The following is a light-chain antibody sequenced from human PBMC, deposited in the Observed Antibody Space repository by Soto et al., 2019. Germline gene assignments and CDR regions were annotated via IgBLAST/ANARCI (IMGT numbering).Light chain of an antibody. V-gene: IGKV3-15*01. CDR1: QSVSSSN. CDR3: QQYNNWPPIT. CDR2: GAS. J-gene: IGKJ5*01. Sequence: EIVLSQYKEPLSLSPGERFTLSCMAIQSVSSSNLAWYQQKPGQAPRLLIYGASTRATGIPARFSGSGSGTEFALTISSLQSEDFAVYYCQQYNNWPPITFGQGTRLEIK.